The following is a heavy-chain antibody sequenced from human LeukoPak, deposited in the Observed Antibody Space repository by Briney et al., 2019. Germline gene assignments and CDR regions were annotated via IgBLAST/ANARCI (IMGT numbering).Heavy chain of an antibody. V-gene: IGHV3-15*01. J-gene: IGHJ4*02. CDR1: GFTFSDAW. CDR2: IKSKTDGGTT. D-gene: IGHD2-2*02. Sequence: GGSLRLSCAASGFTFSDAWMSWVRQAAGKGLEWVCRIKSKTDGGTTDYAAPVKGRFTISRDDSKNTLYLQMNSLKTEDTAVYYCAKIIVVLPSTISNPYYFDYWGQGTLVTVSS. CDR3: AKIIVVLPSTISNPYYFDY.